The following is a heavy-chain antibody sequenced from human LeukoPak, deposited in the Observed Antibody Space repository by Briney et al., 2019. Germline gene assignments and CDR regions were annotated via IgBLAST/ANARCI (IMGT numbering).Heavy chain of an antibody. CDR3: ARETDLGGYDLFDY. Sequence: SVKVSCKASGGTFSSYAISWVRQSPGQGLEWMGRIIPIFGIANYAQKFQGRVTITADKSTSTAYMELSSLRSEDTAVYYCARETDLGGYDLFDYWGQGTLVTVSS. CDR2: IIPIFGIA. CDR1: GGTFSSYA. D-gene: IGHD5-12*01. V-gene: IGHV1-69*04. J-gene: IGHJ4*02.